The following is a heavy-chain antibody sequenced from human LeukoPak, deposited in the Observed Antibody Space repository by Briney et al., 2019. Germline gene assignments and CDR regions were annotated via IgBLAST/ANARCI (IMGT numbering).Heavy chain of an antibody. CDR2: IIPIFGTA. Sequence: SVKVPCKASGGTFSSYAISWVRQAPGQGLEWVGGIIPIFGTANYAQKFQGRVTITTDESTSTAYMELSSLRSKDTAVYYCARGLWFGDPIGHYYYMDVWGKGTTVTVSS. CDR1: GGTFSSYA. CDR3: ARGLWFGDPIGHYYYMDV. D-gene: IGHD3-10*01. J-gene: IGHJ6*03. V-gene: IGHV1-69*05.